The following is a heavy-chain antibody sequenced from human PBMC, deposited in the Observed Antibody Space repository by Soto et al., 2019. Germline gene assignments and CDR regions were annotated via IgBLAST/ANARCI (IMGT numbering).Heavy chain of an antibody. D-gene: IGHD3-3*01. Sequence: ASVKVSCKASGYTFTSYDINWVRQATGQGLEWMGWMNPNSGNTGYAQKFQGRVTMTRNTSISTAYMELSSLRSEDTAVYYCARVSSSVAIFGVVSRRGFYYYYYMDVWGKGTTVTVSS. CDR1: GYTFTSYD. CDR3: ARVSSSVAIFGVVSRRGFYYYYYMDV. CDR2: MNPNSGNT. J-gene: IGHJ6*03. V-gene: IGHV1-8*01.